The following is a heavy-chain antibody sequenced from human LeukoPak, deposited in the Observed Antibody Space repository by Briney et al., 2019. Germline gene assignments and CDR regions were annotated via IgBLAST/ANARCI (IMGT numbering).Heavy chain of an antibody. CDR1: GFTFSSYA. Sequence: GGSLRLSCSASGFTFSSYAMNWVRQAPGKGLEWVSYISSSGSTIYYADSVKGRFTISRDNSKNTLYLQMNSLRAADTAVYYCVRGGWNVDFDYWGQGTLVTVSS. CDR2: ISSSGSTI. J-gene: IGHJ4*02. CDR3: VRGGWNVDFDY. D-gene: IGHD1-1*01. V-gene: IGHV3-48*03.